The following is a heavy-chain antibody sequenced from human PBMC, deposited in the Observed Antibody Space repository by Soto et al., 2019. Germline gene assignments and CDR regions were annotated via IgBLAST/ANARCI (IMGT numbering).Heavy chain of an antibody. D-gene: IGHD2-2*01. J-gene: IGHJ6*02. CDR1: AFTFSSFG. CDR2: ISYDGGNK. V-gene: IGHV3-30*18. CDR3: AKDGNCSSTSCYDPLGRYYYGMDV. Sequence: GGSLRLSCAVYAFTFSSFGIHWDRQAQGKGREWVAVISYDGGNKYYADSVKGRFTISRDNSKNTLYLQMNSLKAEDTTVYYCAKDGNCSSTSCYDPLGRYYYGMDVWGQGTTVTVSS.